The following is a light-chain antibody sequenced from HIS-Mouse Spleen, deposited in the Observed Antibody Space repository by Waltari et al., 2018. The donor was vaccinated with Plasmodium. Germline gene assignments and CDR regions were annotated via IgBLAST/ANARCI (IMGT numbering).Light chain of an antibody. V-gene: IGKV1-5*03. Sequence: DIQMTQSPSTLSASVGGGVTITCRASQSISSWLAWYQQKPGKAPRLLIYSASSLESGIPARFSGSGSGTEFTLTISSLQSDDFATYYCQQYNSYSWTFGQGTKVEIK. CDR1: QSISSW. J-gene: IGKJ1*01. CDR3: QQYNSYSWT. CDR2: SAS.